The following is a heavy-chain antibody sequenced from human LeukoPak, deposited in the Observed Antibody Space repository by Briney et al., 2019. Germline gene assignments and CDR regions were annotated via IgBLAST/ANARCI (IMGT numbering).Heavy chain of an antibody. Sequence: ASVKVSCKASGYNFTSYGISWVRQAPGQGLEWMGWISAYNGNTNYAQKLKGRVTMTTDTSTSTAYMELRSLRSDDTAVYYCARDSPVGSGSYYPVSYWGQGTLVTVSS. J-gene: IGHJ4*02. D-gene: IGHD3-10*01. V-gene: IGHV1-18*04. CDR3: ARDSPVGSGSYYPVSY. CDR2: ISAYNGNT. CDR1: GYNFTSYG.